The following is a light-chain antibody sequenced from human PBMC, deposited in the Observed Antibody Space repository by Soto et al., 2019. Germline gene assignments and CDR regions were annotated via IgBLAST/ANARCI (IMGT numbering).Light chain of an antibody. CDR1: QSVSSN. J-gene: IGKJ1*01. CDR2: GAS. CDR3: QQYNNWPPWT. Sequence: EIVMTQSPAPLSVSPGERATLSCRASQSVSSNLAWYQQKPGQAPRLLIYGASTRATGIPARFSGSGSGTEFTLTISSLQSEDCAVYYCQQYNNWPPWTVGQGTKVEIK. V-gene: IGKV3-15*01.